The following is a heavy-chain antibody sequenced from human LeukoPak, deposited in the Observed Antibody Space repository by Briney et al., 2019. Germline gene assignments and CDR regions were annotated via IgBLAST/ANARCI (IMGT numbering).Heavy chain of an antibody. D-gene: IGHD6-19*01. CDR3: ARRWEWLAVVAYYFDY. Sequence: GSLRLSCAASGFTFSSYSMNWVRQAPGKGLEWVGEINHSGSTNYNPSLKSRVTISVDTSKNQFSLKLSSVTAADTAVYYCARRWEWLAVVAYYFDYWGQGTLVTVSS. V-gene: IGHV4-34*01. CDR1: GFTFSSYS. J-gene: IGHJ4*02. CDR2: INHSGST.